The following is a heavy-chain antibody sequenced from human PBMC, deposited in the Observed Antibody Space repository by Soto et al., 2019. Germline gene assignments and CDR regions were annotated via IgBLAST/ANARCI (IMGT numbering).Heavy chain of an antibody. CDR1: GYTFTSYA. D-gene: IGHD3-3*01. CDR2: INAGNGNT. J-gene: IGHJ6*02. CDR3: ARDEGSAIFFGVVYGMDV. Sequence: GASSEVSCKASGYTFTSYAMHWVRQAPGQRLEWMGWINAGNGNTKYSQKSQGRVTITRDTSASTAYMELSSLRSEDTAVYYCARDEGSAIFFGVVYGMDVWGQGTTVTVSS. V-gene: IGHV1-3*01.